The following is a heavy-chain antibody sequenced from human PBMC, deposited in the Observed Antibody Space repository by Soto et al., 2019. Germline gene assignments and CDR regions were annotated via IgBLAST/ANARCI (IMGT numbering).Heavy chain of an antibody. Sequence: GGSLRLSCAASGFTFDDYAMHWVRQAPGKGLEWVSSISWNSGSIAYADSVKGRFTISRDNAKNSLFLQMSSLRPEDTALYYCAKALDYDSSGYYYFDYWGQGTLVTVSS. D-gene: IGHD3-22*01. CDR2: ISWNSGSI. CDR3: AKALDYDSSGYYYFDY. V-gene: IGHV3-9*01. CDR1: GFTFDDYA. J-gene: IGHJ4*02.